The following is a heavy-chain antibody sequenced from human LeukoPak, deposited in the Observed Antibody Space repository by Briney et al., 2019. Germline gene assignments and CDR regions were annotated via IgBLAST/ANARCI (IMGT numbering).Heavy chain of an antibody. Sequence: SETLSLTCTVSGGSISSYYWSWIRQPPGKGLEWIGYIYYSGSTNYNPSLKSRVTIPVDTSKNQFSLKLSSVTAADTAVYYCARGGYSYGSGVYYFDYWGQGTLVTVSS. CDR2: IYYSGST. J-gene: IGHJ4*02. V-gene: IGHV4-59*01. D-gene: IGHD5-18*01. CDR1: GGSISSYY. CDR3: ARGGYSYGSGVYYFDY.